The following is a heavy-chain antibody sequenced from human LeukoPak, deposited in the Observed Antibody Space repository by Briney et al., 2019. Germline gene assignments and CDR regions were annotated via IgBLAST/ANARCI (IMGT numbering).Heavy chain of an antibody. CDR2: IYYSGST. J-gene: IGHJ4*02. Sequence: SETLSLTCTVSGGSINSYYWSWIRQPPGKGLEWIGYIYYSGSTNYNPSLKSRVTISVDTSKNQFSLKLSSVTAADTAVYYCARVGLYYDILRGYFDYWGQGTLVTVSS. CDR1: GGSINSYY. D-gene: IGHD3-9*01. V-gene: IGHV4-59*01. CDR3: ARVGLYYDILRGYFDY.